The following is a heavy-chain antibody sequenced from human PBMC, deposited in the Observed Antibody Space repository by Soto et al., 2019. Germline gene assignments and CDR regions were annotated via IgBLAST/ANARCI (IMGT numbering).Heavy chain of an antibody. Sequence: EVQLLESGGGLVQPGGSLRLSCAASGFTFSNYAMTWVRQAPGKGLEWVSTISGGGDGTFYADYVKGRFTISRDNSRNTVYLQMNSLRAEDTAVYYCAKKGLGSLTTYCNSGDCHYAFDIWGQGTMVTVSS. J-gene: IGHJ3*02. V-gene: IGHV3-23*01. CDR2: ISGGGDGT. CDR1: GFTFSNYA. CDR3: AKKGLGSLTTYCNSGDCHYAFDI. D-gene: IGHD2-21*02.